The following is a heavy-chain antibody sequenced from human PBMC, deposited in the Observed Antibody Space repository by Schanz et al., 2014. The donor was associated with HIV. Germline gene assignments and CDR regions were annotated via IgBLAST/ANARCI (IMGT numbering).Heavy chain of an antibody. CDR3: AKDITAAGRGYFQH. V-gene: IGHV3-7*03. CDR2: IKQDGTEM. D-gene: IGHD6-13*01. CDR1: GFTFSNYW. Sequence: EVQLVESGGGLVQPGGSLRLSCEGSGFTFSNYWMSWVRQAPGKGLEWVANIKQDGTEMYYVDSVKGRFTISRDNSKNTLYLQMNSLRAEDTAVYYCAKDITAAGRGYFQHWGQGTLVTVSS. J-gene: IGHJ1*01.